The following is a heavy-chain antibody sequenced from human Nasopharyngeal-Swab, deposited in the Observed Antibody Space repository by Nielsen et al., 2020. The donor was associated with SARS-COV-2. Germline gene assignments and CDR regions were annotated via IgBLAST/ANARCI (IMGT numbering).Heavy chain of an antibody. CDR2: IYWDDDK. CDR1: EFSLSTYGVG. Sequence: SGPTLVKPTQTLTLTCTFSEFSLSTYGVGVGWIRQPPGKALEWLAFIYWDDDKRYRPSLKSRLTITKDTSKNQVVLTMTNMDPVDTATYYCAHRKVSFLSFLCCFDPWGQFPLLAVSS. J-gene: IGHJ5*02. V-gene: IGHV2-5*02. CDR3: AHRKVSFLSFLCCFDP. D-gene: IGHD2/OR15-2a*01.